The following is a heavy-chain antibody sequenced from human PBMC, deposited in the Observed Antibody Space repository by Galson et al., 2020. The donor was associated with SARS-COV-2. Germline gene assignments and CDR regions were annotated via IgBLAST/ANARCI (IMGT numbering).Heavy chain of an antibody. Sequence: GESLKISCAASGFTFSSYSMNWVRQAPGKGLEWVSSISSSSSYIYYADSVKGRFTISRDNAKNSLYLQMNSLRAEDTAVYYCARSEPPKYYYDSSGHIDYWGQGTLVTVSS. D-gene: IGHD3-22*01. J-gene: IGHJ4*02. CDR2: ISSSSSYI. V-gene: IGHV3-21*01. CDR3: ARSEPPKYYYDSSGHIDY. CDR1: GFTFSSYS.